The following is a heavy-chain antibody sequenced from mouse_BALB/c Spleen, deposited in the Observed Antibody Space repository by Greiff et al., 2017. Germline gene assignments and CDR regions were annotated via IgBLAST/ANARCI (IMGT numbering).Heavy chain of an antibody. J-gene: IGHJ3*01. CDR1: GFTFSSYA. CDR2: ISSGGSYT. CDR3: ARDLDSSAY. Sequence: EVKLVESGGGLVKPGGSLKLSCAASGFTFSSYAMSWVRQSPEKRLEWVAEISSGGSYTYYPDTVTGRFTISRDNAKNTLYLEMSSLRSEDTAMYYCARDLDSSAYWGQGTLVTVSA. V-gene: IGHV5-9-4*01.